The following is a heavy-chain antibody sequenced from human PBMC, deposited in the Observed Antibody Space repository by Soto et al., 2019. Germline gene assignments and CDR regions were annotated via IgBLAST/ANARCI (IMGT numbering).Heavy chain of an antibody. CDR1: EGNRNSFF. V-gene: IGHV4-34*01. J-gene: IGHJ6*03. CDR3: ARVLYPLLSNDDTYYSYMDV. CDR2: INESGST. D-gene: IGHD1-26*01. Sequence: SDTCSVVEGNRNSFFWSWLRLPPGKGLEWIGEINESGSTNQNASLKSRVTISVDTSTNQFSLKLSYVTAADTAVYYCARVLYPLLSNDDTYYSYMDVWGKGTPVTVSS.